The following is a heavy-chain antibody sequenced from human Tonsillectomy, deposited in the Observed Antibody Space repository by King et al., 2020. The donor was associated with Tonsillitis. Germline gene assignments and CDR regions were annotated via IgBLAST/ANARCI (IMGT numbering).Heavy chain of an antibody. CDR2: IYYSGST. CDR1: GGSISSSSYY. Sequence: QLQESGPGLVKPSETLSLTCTVSGGSISSSSYYWGWIRQPPGRGLEWIGSIYYSGSTYYNPSLKSRVTIFVDTPKNQFSLKLSSVTAADTAVYYCARPDLTGNYYPNDAFDIWGQGTMVTVSS. CDR3: ARPDLTGNYYPNDAFDI. D-gene: IGHD3-10*01. J-gene: IGHJ3*02. V-gene: IGHV4-39*01.